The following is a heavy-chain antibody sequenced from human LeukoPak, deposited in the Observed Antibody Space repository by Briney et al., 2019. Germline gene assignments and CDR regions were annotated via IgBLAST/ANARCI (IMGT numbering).Heavy chain of an antibody. CDR2: IGGRGGST. CDR3: ARDYFESSAMSYFNV. J-gene: IGHJ4*02. D-gene: IGHD3-22*01. CDR1: GFRFSDFT. Sequence: GGSLRLSCAASGFRFSDFTMTWVRQAPGKGPEWVSAIGGRGGSTYYADSLGGRFIISRDNAKNSLYLQMNSLRDEDTAVYYCARDYFESSAMSYFNVWGQGTLVTVSS. V-gene: IGHV3-23*01.